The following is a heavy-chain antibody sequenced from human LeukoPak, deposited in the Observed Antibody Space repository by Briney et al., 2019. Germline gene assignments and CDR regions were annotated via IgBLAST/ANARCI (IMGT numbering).Heavy chain of an antibody. D-gene: IGHD3-22*01. CDR2: ISGSGGST. Sequence: KSGGSLRLSCAASGFTFSSYSMNWVRQAPGKGLEWVSAISGSGGSTYYADSVKGRFTISRDNSKNTLYLQMNSLRAEDTAVYYCAKDQGDYYDTPAWGQGTLVTVSS. J-gene: IGHJ5*02. CDR1: GFTFSSYS. CDR3: AKDQGDYYDTPA. V-gene: IGHV3-23*01.